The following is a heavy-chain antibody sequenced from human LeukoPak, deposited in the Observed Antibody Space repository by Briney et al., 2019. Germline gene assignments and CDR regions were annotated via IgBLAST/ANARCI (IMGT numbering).Heavy chain of an antibody. J-gene: IGHJ4*02. CDR3: ARVACSGGSCYHSFDY. CDR2: IYHSGST. Sequence: SETLSPNCAVSGYSISSVYYWGWIRQPPGKGLEWIGSIYHSGSTYYNPSPKSRVTISVDTSKNQFSLKLSSVTAADTAVYYCARVACSGGSCYHSFDYWGQGTLVTVSS. CDR1: GYSISSVYY. D-gene: IGHD2-15*01. V-gene: IGHV4-38-2*01.